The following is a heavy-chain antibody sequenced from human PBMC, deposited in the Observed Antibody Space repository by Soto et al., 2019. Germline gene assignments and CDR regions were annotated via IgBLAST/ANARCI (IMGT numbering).Heavy chain of an antibody. J-gene: IGHJ2*01. D-gene: IGHD5-18*01. Sequence: ASVKVSCKASGNTVPNYAIHWVRQAPGQRLEWMGWINGGNGNTYYSEHFQGRVTFTRDTSAGTVYMQLSSLTSEDTAVYYCARDPLWGTAMVLWYFDLWGRGTLVTVSS. V-gene: IGHV1-3*01. CDR3: ARDPLWGTAMVLWYFDL. CDR2: INGGNGNT. CDR1: GNTVPNYA.